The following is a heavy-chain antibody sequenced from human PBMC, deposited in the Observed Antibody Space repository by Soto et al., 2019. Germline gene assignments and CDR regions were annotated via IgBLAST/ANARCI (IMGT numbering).Heavy chain of an antibody. CDR2: IYYSGST. CDR3: ARSGAGSGWL. D-gene: IGHD6-19*01. J-gene: IGHJ4*02. CDR1: GGSVSSGHYY. Sequence: QVQLQESGPGLVRPSETLSLTCAVSGGSVSSGHYYWSWSRQPPGKGLEWIGFIYYSGSTNYNPSLKSRVTISVDTAKNQFCLKMSSVTAADTAVYYCARSGAGSGWLGGQGTLVTVSS. V-gene: IGHV4-61*01.